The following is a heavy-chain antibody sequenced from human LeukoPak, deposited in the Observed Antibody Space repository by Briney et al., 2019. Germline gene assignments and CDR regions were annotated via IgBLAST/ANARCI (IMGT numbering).Heavy chain of an antibody. Sequence: PSQTLSLTCTVSGGSISSGDYYWSWIRQPPGEGLEWIGYIYYSGSTYYTPSLKSRVTISVDTSKNQFSLKLSSVTAADTAVYYCARHTSSWGPHFDYWGQGTLVTVSS. D-gene: IGHD6-13*01. V-gene: IGHV4-30-4*08. CDR1: GGSISSGDYY. CDR3: ARHTSSWGPHFDY. CDR2: IYYSGST. J-gene: IGHJ4*02.